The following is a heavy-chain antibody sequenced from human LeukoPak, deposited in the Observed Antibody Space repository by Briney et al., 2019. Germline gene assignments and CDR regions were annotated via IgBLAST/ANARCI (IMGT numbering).Heavy chain of an antibody. CDR3: ARDPYSGSYGDYYYYYMDV. CDR1: GFTFSGSA. CDR2: IRSKANSYAT. J-gene: IGHJ6*03. D-gene: IGHD1-26*01. Sequence: GGSLKLSCAASGFTFSGSAMHWVRQASGKGLEWVGRIRSKANSYATAYAASVKGRFTISRDDSKNTAYLQMNSLRVEDTAVYYCARDPYSGSYGDYYYYYMDVWGKGTTVTISS. V-gene: IGHV3-73*01.